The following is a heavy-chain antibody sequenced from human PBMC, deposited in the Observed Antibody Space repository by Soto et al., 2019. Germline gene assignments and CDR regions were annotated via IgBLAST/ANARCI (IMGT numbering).Heavy chain of an antibody. CDR2: ITWNSDEI. Sequence: EVQLVESGGGLVQPGRSLRLSCAASGFTFDDYAMHWVRQRPGRGLEWVSGITWNSDEIGYPDSVKGRFSISRDNAKKYLYLQINSLRADDQVLYYCAASRGYDSSGYSGYYYGMDVWGQGTTVTVSS. J-gene: IGHJ6*02. CDR3: AASRGYDSSGYSGYYYGMDV. D-gene: IGHD3-22*01. V-gene: IGHV3-9*01. CDR1: GFTFDDYA.